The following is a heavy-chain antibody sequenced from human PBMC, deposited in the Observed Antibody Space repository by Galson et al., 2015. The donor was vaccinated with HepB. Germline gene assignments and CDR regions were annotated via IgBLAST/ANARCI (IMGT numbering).Heavy chain of an antibody. D-gene: IGHD2-2*01. V-gene: IGHV3-30*03. Sequence: LRLSCAASGFTFNSYAMHWVRQAPGKGLEWVAIISNDGNSKYYVDSVKGRFTVSRDNSKNTLFLQMNSLRPEDTAVYYCARSPSCRTVRCYFSDGYFQHWGQGSLVTVSS. CDR3: ARSPSCRTVRCYFSDGYFQH. CDR2: ISNDGNSK. CDR1: GFTFNSYA. J-gene: IGHJ1*01.